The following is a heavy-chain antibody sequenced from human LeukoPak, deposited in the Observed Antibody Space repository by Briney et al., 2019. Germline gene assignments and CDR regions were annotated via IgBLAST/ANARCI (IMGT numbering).Heavy chain of an antibody. D-gene: IGHD1-1*01. V-gene: IGHV3-23*01. J-gene: IGHJ6*03. Sequence: QPGGSLRLSCAASGFTFSSYEMNWVRQAPGKGLEWVSAISGTGANTFYADSVKGRFTMSRDNPKNMLYLQMSSLRAEDTALYYCAKGIRQLGNYYYYMDVWGKGTAVTVSS. CDR1: GFTFSSYE. CDR3: AKGIRQLGNYYYYMDV. CDR2: ISGTGANT.